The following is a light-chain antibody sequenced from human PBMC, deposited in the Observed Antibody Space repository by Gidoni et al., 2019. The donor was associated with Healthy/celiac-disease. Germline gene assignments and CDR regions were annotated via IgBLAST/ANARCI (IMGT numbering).Light chain of an antibody. CDR1: QSVSSSY. V-gene: IGKV3-20*01. CDR2: GAS. J-gene: IGKJ2*01. CDR3: QQYGSSPRYT. Sequence: ESVLTQSPGTLSLSPAERATLACRASQSVSSSYLAWYQQQPGQAPRLLLYGASSRATGIPDRCIGSGSGTDFTLTISRLEHEDFAVSYCQQYGSSPRYTFGQGTKLEIK.